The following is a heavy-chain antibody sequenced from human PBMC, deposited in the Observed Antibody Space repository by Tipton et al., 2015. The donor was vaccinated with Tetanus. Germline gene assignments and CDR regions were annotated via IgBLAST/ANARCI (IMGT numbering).Heavy chain of an antibody. Sequence: TLSLTCTVSGGSISSFYWYWIRQPPGKGLEWIAYIYQNGDANYNPSLQSRVTISVDTSKNQFSLQLAFVTAADTAIYYCARERIGASYYHGLDVWGPGTTVTASS. D-gene: IGHD3-16*01. CDR3: ARERIGASYYHGLDV. CDR2: IYQNGDA. V-gene: IGHV4-59*01. CDR1: GGSISSFY. J-gene: IGHJ6*02.